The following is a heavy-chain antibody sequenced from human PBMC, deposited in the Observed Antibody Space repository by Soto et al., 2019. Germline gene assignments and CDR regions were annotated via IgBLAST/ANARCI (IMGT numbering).Heavy chain of an antibody. D-gene: IGHD3-3*01. J-gene: IGHJ5*02. CDR3: ATLSNDFWSGPNNWFDP. Sequence: GAPVKVSCKVSGYTLTELSMHWVRQAPGKGLEWMGGFDPEDGETIYAQKFQGRVTMTEDTSTDTAYMELSSLRSEDTAVYYCATLSNDFWSGPNNWFDPWGQGTLVTVSS. CDR1: GYTLTELS. CDR2: FDPEDGET. V-gene: IGHV1-24*01.